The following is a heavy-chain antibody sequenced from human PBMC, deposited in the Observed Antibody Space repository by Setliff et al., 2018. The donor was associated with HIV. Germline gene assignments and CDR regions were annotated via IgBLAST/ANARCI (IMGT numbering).Heavy chain of an antibody. D-gene: IGHD4-17*01. V-gene: IGHV1-8*01. Sequence: ASVKVSCKASGYTFTNYDINWVRQVPGQGLEWMGRMNHDSGLTDYAPKIQGRVTITTDESTSTAYMELSSLRSEDTAVYYCARGWGYYGDYTPDAFDIWGQGTMVTVS. CDR3: ARGWGYYGDYTPDAFDI. CDR1: GYTFTNYD. J-gene: IGHJ3*02. CDR2: MNHDSGLT.